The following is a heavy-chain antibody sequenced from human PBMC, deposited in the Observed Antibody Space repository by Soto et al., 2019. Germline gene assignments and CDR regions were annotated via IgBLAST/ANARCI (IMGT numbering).Heavy chain of an antibody. Sequence: GGSLRLSCAASGFTFSGSAMHWVRQASGKGLEWVGRIRSKANSYATAYAASVKGRFTISRDDSKNTAYLQMNSLKTEDTAVYYCTRLHYTLAFGELSNTPYYYYGMDVWGQGTTVTVSS. J-gene: IGHJ6*02. D-gene: IGHD3-10*01. CDR3: TRLHYTLAFGELSNTPYYYYGMDV. V-gene: IGHV3-73*01. CDR2: IRSKANSYAT. CDR1: GFTFSGSA.